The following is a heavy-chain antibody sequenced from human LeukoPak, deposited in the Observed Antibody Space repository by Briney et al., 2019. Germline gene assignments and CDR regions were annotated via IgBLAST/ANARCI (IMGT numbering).Heavy chain of an antibody. V-gene: IGHV1-24*01. D-gene: IGHD1-26*01. Sequence: ASVKVSCKASGYTFTGYFMHWVRQAPGKGLEWMGGFDPEDGETIYAQKFQGRVTMTEDTSTDTAYMELSSLRSEDTAVYYCATGVGATTGTIDYWGQGTLVTVSS. CDR3: ATGVGATTGTIDY. CDR1: GYTFTGYF. CDR2: FDPEDGET. J-gene: IGHJ4*02.